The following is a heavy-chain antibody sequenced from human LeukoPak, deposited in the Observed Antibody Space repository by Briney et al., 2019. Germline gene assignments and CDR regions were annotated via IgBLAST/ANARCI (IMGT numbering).Heavy chain of an antibody. D-gene: IGHD6-19*01. Sequence: PGGSLRLSRAASRFTLSSYAMSWVRPAPGKGLEWLSDISGSGGTTHYADSVKGRFSISRDNSKNTLYLQMDSLRAEEMGLYYCARRRDGSGGKDFDYWGQGTLVTVSS. CDR2: ISGSGGTT. J-gene: IGHJ4*02. CDR1: RFTLSSYA. V-gene: IGHV3-23*01. CDR3: ARRRDGSGGKDFDY.